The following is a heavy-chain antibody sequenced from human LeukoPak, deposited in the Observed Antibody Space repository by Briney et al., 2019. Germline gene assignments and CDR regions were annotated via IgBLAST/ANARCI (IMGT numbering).Heavy chain of an antibody. CDR1: GFTYGDYA. CDR2: IGSKAYGGTT. D-gene: IGHD5-12*01. CDR3: IRVGGYDYGGSFDY. V-gene: IGHV3-49*04. J-gene: IGHJ4*02. Sequence: PSGGSLRLSCTASGFTYGDYAMSWVRQAPGKGREWVGFIGSKAYGGTTEYAASVKGRFTISRDDSKSIAYLQMNSLETEDTAVYYCIRVGGYDYGGSFDYWGQGTLVTVSS.